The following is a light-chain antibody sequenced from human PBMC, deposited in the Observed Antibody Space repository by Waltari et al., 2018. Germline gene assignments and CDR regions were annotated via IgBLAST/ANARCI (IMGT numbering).Light chain of an antibody. Sequence: SYVLTQLPSVSVPPRKTARIPCGENKIGSKSVNWYQQKPGQAPGLVVYDDRVRPSGIPERFSGSNFGDTATLTISRVEAGDEADYYCQVWDSTNDVVFGGGTKLTVL. CDR1: KIGSKS. V-gene: IGLV3-21*01. CDR3: QVWDSTNDVV. J-gene: IGLJ2*01. CDR2: DDR.